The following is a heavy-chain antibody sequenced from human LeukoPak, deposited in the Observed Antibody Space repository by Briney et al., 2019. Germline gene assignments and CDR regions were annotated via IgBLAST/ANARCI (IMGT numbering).Heavy chain of an antibody. Sequence: SETLSLTCTVSGGSISSYYWSWIRQHPGKGLEWIGYIYYSGSTYYNPSLKSRVTISVDTSKDQFSLKLSSVTAADTAVYYCARKAWGSYSYYFDYWGQGTLVTVSS. V-gene: IGHV4-59*06. J-gene: IGHJ4*02. CDR1: GGSISSYY. D-gene: IGHD3-16*01. CDR3: ARKAWGSYSYYFDY. CDR2: IYYSGST.